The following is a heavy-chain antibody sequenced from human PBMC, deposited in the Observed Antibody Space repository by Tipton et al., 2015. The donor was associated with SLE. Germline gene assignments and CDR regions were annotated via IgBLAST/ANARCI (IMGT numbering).Heavy chain of an antibody. CDR2: IYSGGST. CDR3: ARTLSNFVVP. J-gene: IGHJ5*02. V-gene: IGHV3-23*03. D-gene: IGHD3-3*02. Sequence: SLRLSCAASGFTFSSYAMSWVRQAPGKGLEWVSVIYSGGSTYYADSVKGRFTISRDNSKNTLYLQMNSLRAEDTAVYYCARTLSNFVVPWGQGTLVTVAS. CDR1: GFTFSSYA.